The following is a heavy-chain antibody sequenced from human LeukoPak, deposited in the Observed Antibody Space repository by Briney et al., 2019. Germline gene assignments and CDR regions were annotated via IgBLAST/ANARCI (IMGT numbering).Heavy chain of an antibody. CDR2: ISYSGNT. CDR3: ARHERIAAAGAYLDY. J-gene: IGHJ4*02. V-gene: IGHV4-31*03. CDR1: GGSISSGGYY. Sequence: SETLSLTCTVSGGSISSGGYYWSWIRQHPGKGLEWIGYISYSGNTYYNPSLKTRLTISVDTSKNQFCLKLSSVTAADTAVYYCARHERIAAAGAYLDYWGQGTLVTVSS. D-gene: IGHD6-13*01.